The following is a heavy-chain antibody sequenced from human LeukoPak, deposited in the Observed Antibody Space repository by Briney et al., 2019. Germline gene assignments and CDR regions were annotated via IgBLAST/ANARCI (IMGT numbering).Heavy chain of an antibody. CDR2: ISPSGDST. D-gene: IGHD5-18*01. Sequence: GASVKVSCKAFGYTFTSKWMHWVRQAPGQGPEWMGVISPSGDSTTYAQKFQGRVTLTRDMSTSTDYLELSSLRSEDTAVYYCARDPVDTSMRGCLDYWGQGTLVTVSS. CDR3: ARDPVDTSMRGCLDY. J-gene: IGHJ4*02. V-gene: IGHV1-46*01. CDR1: GYTFTSKW.